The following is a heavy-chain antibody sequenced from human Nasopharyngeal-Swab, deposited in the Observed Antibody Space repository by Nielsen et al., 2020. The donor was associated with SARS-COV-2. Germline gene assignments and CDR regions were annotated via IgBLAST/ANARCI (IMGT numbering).Heavy chain of an antibody. D-gene: IGHD3-3*01. V-gene: IGHV1-46*01. CDR2: INPSGGST. CDR1: GYTFTSYY. Sequence: ASVKVSCKASGYTFTSYYMHWVRQAPGQGLEWMGIINPSGGSTSYAQKFQGRVTMTRDTSTSTVYMELSRLRSDDTAVYYCARVTHKNDFWSGYYTGGGFDPWGQGTLVTVSS. J-gene: IGHJ5*02. CDR3: ARVTHKNDFWSGYYTGGGFDP.